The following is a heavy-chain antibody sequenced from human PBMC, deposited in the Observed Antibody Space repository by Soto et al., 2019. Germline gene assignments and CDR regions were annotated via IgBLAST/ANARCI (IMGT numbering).Heavy chain of an antibody. CDR2: IKSKTDGGTT. D-gene: IGHD3-3*01. CDR3: TTLSITIFGVVLMDV. V-gene: IGHV3-15*07. CDR1: GFTFSNAW. J-gene: IGHJ6*04. Sequence: PGGSLRLSCAASGFTFSNAWMNWVRQAPGKGLEWVGRIKSKTDGGTTDYAAPVKGRFTISRDDSKNTLYLQMNSLKTEDTAVYYWTTLSITIFGVVLMDVWGKGTKVTVSS.